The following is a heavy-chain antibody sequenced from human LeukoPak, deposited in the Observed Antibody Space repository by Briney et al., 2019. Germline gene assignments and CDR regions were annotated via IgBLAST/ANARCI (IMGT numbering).Heavy chain of an antibody. CDR1: GGSFSGYY. CDR3: ARPRWYNWNSRAFDI. V-gene: IGHV4-34*01. J-gene: IGHJ3*02. Sequence: PSETLSLTCAVYGGSFSGYYWSWIRQPPGKGLEWIGEINHSGSTNYNPSLKSRVTISVDTSKNQFSLKLSSVTAADTAVYYCARPRWYNWNSRAFDIWGQGTMVTVSS. D-gene: IGHD1-7*01. CDR2: INHSGST.